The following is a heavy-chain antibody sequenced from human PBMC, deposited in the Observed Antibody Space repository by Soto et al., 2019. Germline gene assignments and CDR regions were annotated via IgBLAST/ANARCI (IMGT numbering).Heavy chain of an antibody. J-gene: IGHJ6*02. CDR3: TKSRRSVLMVYGFGGMDV. Sequence: GGSLRLSCAASGFSVSDYAKSWVRQAPGKGLEWVSSISGSGDGTYYGDSVKGRFTLSRDTSQKTLYLQMNNLRGEDTAVYFCTKSRRSVLMVYGFGGMDVWGRGTTVTVSS. V-gene: IGHV3-23*01. D-gene: IGHD2-8*01. CDR1: GFSVSDYA. CDR2: ISGSGDGT.